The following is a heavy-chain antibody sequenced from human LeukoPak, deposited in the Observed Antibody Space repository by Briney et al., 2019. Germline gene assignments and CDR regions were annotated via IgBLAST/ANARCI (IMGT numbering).Heavy chain of an antibody. CDR2: ISSSSSYI. D-gene: IGHD1-1*01. V-gene: IGHV3-21*01. CDR3: ARDPTWKYYFDY. Sequence: GGSLRLSCAASGFTFSSYSMNWVRQAPGKGLEWVSSISSSSSYIYYADSVKGRFTISRDNAKNSLYLQMNSPRAEDTAVYYCARDPTWKYYFDYWGQGTLVTVSS. CDR1: GFTFSSYS. J-gene: IGHJ4*02.